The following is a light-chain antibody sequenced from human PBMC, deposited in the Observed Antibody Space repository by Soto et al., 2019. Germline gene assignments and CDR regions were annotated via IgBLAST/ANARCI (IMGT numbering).Light chain of an antibody. CDR3: SSYAGSKLV. CDR2: EGS. J-gene: IGLJ2*01. Sequence: QSALTQPASVSGSPGQSITISCTGSSSDIGSYNLVSWYQQHPGKAPKLMTYEGSKRPSGVPDRFSGSKSGNTASLTVSGLQAEDEADYHCSSYAGSKLVFGGGTQLTVL. V-gene: IGLV2-14*02. CDR1: SSDIGSYNL.